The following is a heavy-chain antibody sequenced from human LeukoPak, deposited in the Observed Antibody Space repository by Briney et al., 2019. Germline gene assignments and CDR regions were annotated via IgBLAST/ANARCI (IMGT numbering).Heavy chain of an antibody. V-gene: IGHV3-21*04. CDR2: IGISTTYI. D-gene: IGHD4-17*01. Sequence: GGSLRLSCVVSGFTFSSYNFNWVRQAPGKGLEWVSSIGISTTYIYYADSVKGRFTISRDNSKNTLYLQMNSLRAEDTAVYYCAKKGLTVTTYYFDYWGQGTLVTVSS. CDR1: GFTFSSYN. CDR3: AKKGLTVTTYYFDY. J-gene: IGHJ4*02.